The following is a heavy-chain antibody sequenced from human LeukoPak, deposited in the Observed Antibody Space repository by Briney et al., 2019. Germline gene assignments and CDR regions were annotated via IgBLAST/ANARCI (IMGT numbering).Heavy chain of an antibody. V-gene: IGHV1-46*01. D-gene: IGHD3-9*01. Sequence: ASVKVSCKASGYTFTSYYMHWVRQAPGQGLEWMGIINPSGGSTSYAQKFQGRVTMTRDTSTSTVYMELSSLRSEDTAVYYSAREYYDILTGFPVCGMDVWGQGTTVTVSS. CDR2: INPSGGST. J-gene: IGHJ6*02. CDR3: AREYYDILTGFPVCGMDV. CDR1: GYTFTSYY.